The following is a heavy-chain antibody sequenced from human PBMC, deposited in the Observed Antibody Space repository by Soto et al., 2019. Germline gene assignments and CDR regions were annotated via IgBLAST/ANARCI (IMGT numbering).Heavy chain of an antibody. J-gene: IGHJ6*02. D-gene: IGHD6-19*01. CDR2: NSAYNGNT. CDR3: ARDSLQEVAGTKDYYYYGMDV. Sequence: ASVKVSCKASGYTFTSYGISWVRQAPGQGLEWMGWNSAYNGNTNYAQKLQGRVTMTTDTSTSTAYMELRSLRSDDTAVYYCARDSLQEVAGTKDYYYYGMDVWGQGTTVTVSS. V-gene: IGHV1-18*04. CDR1: GYTFTSYG.